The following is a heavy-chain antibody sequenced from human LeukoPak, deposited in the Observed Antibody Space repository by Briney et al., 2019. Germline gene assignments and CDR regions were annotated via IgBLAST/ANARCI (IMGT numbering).Heavy chain of an antibody. CDR2: FDPEDGET. Sequence: ASVKVSCKASGYTLSELLVHWVRQAPGKGLEWMGGFDPEDGETIYAQKFQGRVTMTEDTSTDTAYMELNSLRSDDTAVYYCATDPGEIVPAAKGPRGDYCYGMDVWGQGTTVTVSS. D-gene: IGHD2-2*01. V-gene: IGHV1-24*01. CDR3: ATDPGEIVPAAKGPRGDYCYGMDV. CDR1: GYTLSELL. J-gene: IGHJ6*02.